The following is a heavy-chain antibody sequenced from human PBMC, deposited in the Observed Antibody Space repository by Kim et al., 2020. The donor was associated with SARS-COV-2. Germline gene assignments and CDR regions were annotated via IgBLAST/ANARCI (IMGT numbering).Heavy chain of an antibody. J-gene: IGHJ6*02. D-gene: IGHD3-3*01. Sequence: SETLSLTCTVSGGSISSYYWSWIRQPPGKGLEWIGYIYYSGSTNYNPSLKSRVTISVDTSKNQFSLKLSSVTAADTAGYYCAGGQRITIFGVVREMDVWGQGTTVTVSS. CDR2: IYYSGST. CDR3: AGGQRITIFGVVREMDV. CDR1: GGSISSYY. V-gene: IGHV4-59*13.